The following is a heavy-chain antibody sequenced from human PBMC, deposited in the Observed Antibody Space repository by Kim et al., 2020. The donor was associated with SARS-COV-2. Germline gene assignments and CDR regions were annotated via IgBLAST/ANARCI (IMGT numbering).Heavy chain of an antibody. CDR2: IYSTGTT. J-gene: IGHJ5*02. CDR1: GGSITTSGHY. CDR3: ARHGTRHLGFGWLDP. D-gene: IGHD3-16*01. V-gene: IGHV4-39*01. Sequence: SETLSLTCTVSGGSITTSGHYWAWLRQPPGKTLDWFGSIYSTGTTYYSPSPKRRITITEDTSKNQFSLELNSVTATASVTAIYYCARHGTRHLGFGWLDP.